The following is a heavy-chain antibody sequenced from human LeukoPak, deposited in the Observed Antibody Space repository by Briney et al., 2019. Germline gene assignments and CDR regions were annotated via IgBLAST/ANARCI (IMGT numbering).Heavy chain of an antibody. D-gene: IGHD2-2*01. CDR2: IYYSGSA. Sequence: SETLSLTCTVSGVSISSSSYYWGWIRQPPGKGLEWIGSIYYSGSAYYNPSLKSRVTISIDTSKNQFSLKLRSVTAADTAVYYCARPIDCSATTCSSPFDYWGQGSLVTVSA. CDR1: GVSISSSSYY. CDR3: ARPIDCSATTCSSPFDY. J-gene: IGHJ4*02. V-gene: IGHV4-39*07.